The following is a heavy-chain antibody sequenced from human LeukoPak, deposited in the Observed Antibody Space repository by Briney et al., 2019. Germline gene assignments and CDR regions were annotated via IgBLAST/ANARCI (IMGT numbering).Heavy chain of an antibody. CDR2: IWYDGSNK. Sequence: PGRSLTLSCPASAFTFSSYGMHWVRQAPGKGLEWVAVIWYDGSNKYYADSVKCRFTISRDNSKNTLYLQMNSLRAEDTAVYYCARVHWGNYYLNAFDIWGQGTMVTVSS. D-gene: IGHD3-10*01. V-gene: IGHV3-33*01. J-gene: IGHJ3*02. CDR1: AFTFSSYG. CDR3: ARVHWGNYYLNAFDI.